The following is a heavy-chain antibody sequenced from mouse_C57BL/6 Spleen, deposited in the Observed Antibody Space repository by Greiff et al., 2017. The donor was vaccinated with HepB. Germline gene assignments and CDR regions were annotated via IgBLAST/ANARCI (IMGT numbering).Heavy chain of an antibody. V-gene: IGHV1-7*01. CDR3: AGEYYGRLQDD. D-gene: IGHD1-1*01. CDR1: GYTFTSYW. Sequence: QVQLQQSGAELAKPGASVKLSCKASGYTFTSYWMHWVKQRPGQGLEWIGYINPSSGYTKYNQKFKDKATLTADKSSSTAYMQLSSLTYEDSAVYYCAGEYYGRLQDDWGQGTTLTVAS. J-gene: IGHJ2*01. CDR2: INPSSGYT.